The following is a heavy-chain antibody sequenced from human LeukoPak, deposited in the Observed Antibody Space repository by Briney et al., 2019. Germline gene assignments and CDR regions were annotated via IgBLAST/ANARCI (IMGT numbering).Heavy chain of an antibody. CDR3: ARGARGYSGYVKY. D-gene: IGHD5-12*01. CDR1: GGSFSGYY. Sequence: PSETLSLTCAVYGGSFSGYYWSWIRQPPGKRLEWIGEINHSGSTNYNPSLKSRVTISVDTSKNQFSLKLSSVTAADTAVYYCARGARGYSGYVKYWGQGTLVTVSS. V-gene: IGHV4-34*01. J-gene: IGHJ4*02. CDR2: INHSGST.